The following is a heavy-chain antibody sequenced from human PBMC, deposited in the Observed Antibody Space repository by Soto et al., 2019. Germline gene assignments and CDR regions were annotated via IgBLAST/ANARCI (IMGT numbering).Heavy chain of an antibody. J-gene: IGHJ4*02. CDR2: ISYDGSNK. V-gene: IGHV3-30-3*01. CDR3: ARSKDWNRWYFDY. Sequence: VGSLRLSCAASGFTFSSYAMHWVRQAPGKGLEWVAVISYDGSNKYYADSVKGRFTISRDNSKNTLYLQMNSLRAEDTAVYYCARSKDWNRWYFDYWGQGTLVTVSS. D-gene: IGHD1-1*01. CDR1: GFTFSSYA.